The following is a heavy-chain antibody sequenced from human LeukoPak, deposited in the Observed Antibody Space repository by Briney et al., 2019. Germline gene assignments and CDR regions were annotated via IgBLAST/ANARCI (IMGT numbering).Heavy chain of an antibody. V-gene: IGHV3-48*03. J-gene: IGHJ4*02. CDR3: AKERGGEFDY. D-gene: IGHD2-21*01. CDR2: ISGSGRTV. CDR1: GFTFSSHE. Sequence: GGSLRLSCAASGFTFSSHEMNWVRQAPGKGLEWVSYISGSGRTVYYADSVKGRFTISRDNSKNTLYLQMNSLRAEDTAVYYCAKERGGEFDYWGQGTLVTVSS.